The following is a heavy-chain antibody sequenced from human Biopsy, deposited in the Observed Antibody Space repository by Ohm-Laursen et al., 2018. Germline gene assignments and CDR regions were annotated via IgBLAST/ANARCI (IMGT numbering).Heavy chain of an antibody. D-gene: IGHD3-22*01. CDR2: INHSGRT. V-gene: IGHV4-34*01. CDR1: GKTFSDYY. J-gene: IGHJ6*02. Sequence: GTLSLTREVYGKTFSDYYWSWIRQPPGKGLEWIGEINHSGRTNYNPSLKSRVTISVDTSKNQFSLKVRSVTAADTAVYYCVRGVDYYDPYHYYALDVWGQGTTVTVSS. CDR3: VRGVDYYDPYHYYALDV.